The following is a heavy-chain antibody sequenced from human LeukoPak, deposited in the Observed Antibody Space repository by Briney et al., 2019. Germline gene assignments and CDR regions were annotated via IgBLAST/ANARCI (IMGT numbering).Heavy chain of an antibody. V-gene: IGHV3-11*04. CDR1: GFTFSDYY. Sequence: GGSLRLSCAASGFTFSDYYMSWIRQAPGKGLEWVSYISSSGSTIYYAGSVKGRFTISRDNAKNSLYLQMNSLRAEDTAVYYCARDRYDSSGWVSYYYGMDVWGQGTTVTVSS. D-gene: IGHD3-22*01. CDR3: ARDRYDSSGWVSYYYGMDV. J-gene: IGHJ6*02. CDR2: ISSSGSTI.